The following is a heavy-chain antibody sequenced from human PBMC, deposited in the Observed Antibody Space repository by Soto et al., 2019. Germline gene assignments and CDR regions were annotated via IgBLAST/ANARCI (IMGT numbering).Heavy chain of an antibody. CDR3: ARDLIVVVPAAISSYYYYGMDV. J-gene: IGHJ6*02. CDR1: GGSISSSNW. CDR2: IYHSGST. V-gene: IGHV4-4*02. D-gene: IGHD2-2*02. Sequence: NPSETLSLTCAVSGGSISSSNWWSWVRQPPGKGLEWIGEIYHSGSTNYNPSLKSRVTISVDKSKNQFSLKLSSVTAADTAVYYCARDLIVVVPAAISSYYYYGMDVWGQGTTVTVSS.